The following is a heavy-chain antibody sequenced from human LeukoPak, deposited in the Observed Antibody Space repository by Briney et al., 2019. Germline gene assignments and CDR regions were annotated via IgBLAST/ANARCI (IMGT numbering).Heavy chain of an antibody. D-gene: IGHD1-7*01. CDR2: INPNSGGT. CDR3: ARDDWNSVDY. J-gene: IGHJ4*02. V-gene: IGHV1-2*02. CDR1: GYTFTSYG. Sequence: ASVKVSCKASGYTFTSYGISWVRQAPGQGLEWMGWINPNSGGTNYAQKFQGRVTMTRDTSISTAYMELSRLRSDDTAVYYCARDDWNSVDYWGQGTLVTVSS.